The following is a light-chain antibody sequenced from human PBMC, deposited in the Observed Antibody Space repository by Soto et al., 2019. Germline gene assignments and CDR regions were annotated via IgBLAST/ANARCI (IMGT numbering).Light chain of an antibody. CDR2: AAS. CDR1: QDVRTW. CDR3: QQVNDIPLT. Sequence: QDVRTWLAWYQQKPGRAPKLLIHAASRLQSGVPSRFSGSGSGTDFTLTISNLQPADLGTYYCQQVNDIPLTFGPGTKVDIK. V-gene: IGKV1-12*01. J-gene: IGKJ3*01.